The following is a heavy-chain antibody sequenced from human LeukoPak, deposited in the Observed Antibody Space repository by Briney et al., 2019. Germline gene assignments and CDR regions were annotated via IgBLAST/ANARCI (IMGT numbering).Heavy chain of an antibody. CDR1: GGSFSGYY. CDR3: ARTGVLSPFDP. J-gene: IGHJ5*02. CDR2: INHSGST. V-gene: IGHV4-34*01. Sequence: SETLSLTCAVYGGSFSGYYWSWIRQPPGKGLEWIGEINHSGSTNYNPSLKSRVTISVDTSKNQFSLKLSSVTAADTAVYYCARTGVLSPFDPWGQGTLVTVSS. D-gene: IGHD2-15*01.